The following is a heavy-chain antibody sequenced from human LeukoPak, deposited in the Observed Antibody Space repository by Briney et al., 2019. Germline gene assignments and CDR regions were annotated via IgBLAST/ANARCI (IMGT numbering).Heavy chain of an antibody. J-gene: IGHJ3*02. CDR3: ARGGRLRFLGWLPRDDAFDI. V-gene: IGHV4-59*01. CDR2: IYYSGST. CDR1: GGSISSYY. Sequence: SETLSLTCTVSGGSISSYYWSWIRQPPGKGLEWIGYIYYSGSTNYNPSLKSRVTISVDTSKNQFSLKLSSVTAADTAVYYCARGGRLRFLGWLPRDDAFDIWGQGTMVTVSS. D-gene: IGHD3-3*01.